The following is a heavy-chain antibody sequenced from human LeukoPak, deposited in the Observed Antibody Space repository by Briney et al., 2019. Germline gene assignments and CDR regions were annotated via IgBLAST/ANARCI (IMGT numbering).Heavy chain of an antibody. CDR2: IYYGGST. V-gene: IGHV4-39*07. J-gene: IGHJ3*02. CDR3: SFNLGSGSYAFDI. CDR1: VGSISTTSYY. Sequence: SETLSLTCTVSVGSISTTSYYWGWIRQPPGKGLEWIGSIYYGGSTYYSPSLKSRVTISLDTSKHQFSLKLSSVTAADTAVYYCSFNLGSGSYAFDIWGQGTMVTVSS. D-gene: IGHD3-10*01.